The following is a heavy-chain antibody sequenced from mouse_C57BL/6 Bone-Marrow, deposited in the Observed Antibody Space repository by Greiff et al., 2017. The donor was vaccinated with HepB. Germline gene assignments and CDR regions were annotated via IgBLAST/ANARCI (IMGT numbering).Heavy chain of an antibody. D-gene: IGHD3-1*01. V-gene: IGHV1-81*01. CDR3: ARSSVPWYFDV. CDR2: IYPRSGNT. Sequence: LVESGAELARPGASVKLSCKASGYTFTSYGISWVKQRTGQGLEWIGEIYPRSGNTYYNEKFKGKATLTADKSSSTAYMELRSLTSEGSAVYFCARSSVPWYFDVWGTGTTVTVSS. J-gene: IGHJ1*03. CDR1: GYTFTSYG.